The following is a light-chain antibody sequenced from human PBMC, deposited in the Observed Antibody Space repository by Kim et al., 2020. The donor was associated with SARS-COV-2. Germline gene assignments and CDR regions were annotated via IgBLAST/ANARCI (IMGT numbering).Light chain of an antibody. CDR1: GNDRSAYNY. V-gene: IGLV2-11*01. J-gene: IGLJ1*01. CDR3: CTYAGRFTSV. Sequence: GRSVASSSSGTGNDRSAYNYVSWYQQHPGKAPQLLIYDVSVRPSGGPERVSGSKSGNTASLTISGLQADAEADYYCCTYAGRFTSVFGTGTKVTVL. CDR2: DVS.